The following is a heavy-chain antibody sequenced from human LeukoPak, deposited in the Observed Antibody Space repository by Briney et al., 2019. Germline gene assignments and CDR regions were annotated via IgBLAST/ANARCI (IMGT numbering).Heavy chain of an antibody. J-gene: IGHJ4*02. CDR1: GFTLSSYA. Sequence: PGGSLRLSCAASGFTLSSYAMSWVRQAPGKGLEWVSSISASGGSTNYADSVKGRFTISRDNSKNTLYLQMNSLRAEDTAVYYCAKARYFDGSSSRYYFDYWGQGTLVTVSS. CDR3: AKARYFDGSSSRYYFDY. D-gene: IGHD3-9*01. CDR2: ISASGGST. V-gene: IGHV3-23*01.